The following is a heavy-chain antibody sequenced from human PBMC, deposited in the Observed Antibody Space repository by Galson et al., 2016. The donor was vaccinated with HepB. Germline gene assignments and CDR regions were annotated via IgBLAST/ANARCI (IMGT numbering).Heavy chain of an antibody. Sequence: SETLSLTCTVKGGFFSGYYWNWIRQPPGKGLEWIGETDYSGRTNYNPSLTSRFTILIDTSKNQFSLNVTSVTAADTAVYYCATLKRGYSPGGMDVWGQGTAVSVSS. CDR3: ATLKRGYSPGGMDV. CDR2: TDYSGRT. J-gene: IGHJ6*02. CDR1: GGFFSGYY. D-gene: IGHD5-18*01. V-gene: IGHV4-34*01.